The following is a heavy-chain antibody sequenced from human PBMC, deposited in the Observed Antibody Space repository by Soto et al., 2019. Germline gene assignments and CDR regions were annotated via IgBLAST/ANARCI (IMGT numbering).Heavy chain of an antibody. CDR2: IHYSGNT. Sequence: SETLSLTCTVSGDSISSDYWNWIRQSPWRGLEWIGYIHYSGNTIYSPSLKSRVSISMDTSKNQFQFSLNLTSVTAADTAIYYCARRGGNIYGWGFDSWGQGTPVTVYS. V-gene: IGHV4-59*01. CDR1: GDSISSDY. J-gene: IGHJ4*02. D-gene: IGHD5-18*01. CDR3: ARRGGNIYGWGFDS.